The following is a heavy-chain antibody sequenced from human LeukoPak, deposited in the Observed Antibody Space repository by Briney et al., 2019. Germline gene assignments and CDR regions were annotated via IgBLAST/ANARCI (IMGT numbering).Heavy chain of an antibody. CDR2: IKHIGSEK. J-gene: IGHJ4*02. V-gene: IGHV3-7*01. CDR1: GFTFSNYW. CDR3: ARSDYFDY. Sequence: GGSLRLSCAAAGFTFSNYWMSWVRQAAGKGLEWVANIKHIGSEKYYVDSVKGRFTISRDNAKNSLDLQMNSLRAEDTAVYYCARSDYFDYWGQGTLVTVSS.